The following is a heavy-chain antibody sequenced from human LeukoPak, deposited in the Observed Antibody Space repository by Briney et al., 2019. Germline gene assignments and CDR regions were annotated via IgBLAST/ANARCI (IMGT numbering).Heavy chain of an antibody. D-gene: IGHD3-22*01. CDR3: ASRRDYYDSSGYWQY. CDR1: GGSISSSSYY. V-gene: IGHV4-39*01. J-gene: IGHJ4*02. Sequence: SETLSLTCTVSGGSISSSSYYWGWIRQPPGKGLKWIGSIYYSGSTYYNPSLKSRVTISVDTSKNQFSLKLSSVTAADTAVYYCASRRDYYDSSGYWQYWGQGTLVTVSS. CDR2: IYYSGST.